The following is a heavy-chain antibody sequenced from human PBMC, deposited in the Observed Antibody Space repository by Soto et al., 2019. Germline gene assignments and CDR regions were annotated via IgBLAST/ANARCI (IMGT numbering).Heavy chain of an antibody. Sequence: PGGSLRLSCAASGFTFSSYAMSWVRQAPGKGLEWVSAISGSGGSTYYADSVKGRFTISRDNSKHTLYLQLNRLRAEDTAVYYCANHVVYDSSGYSYYFDYWGQGALVTVSS. CDR3: ANHVVYDSSGYSYYFDY. V-gene: IGHV3-23*01. J-gene: IGHJ4*02. CDR1: GFTFSSYA. D-gene: IGHD3-22*01. CDR2: ISGSGGST.